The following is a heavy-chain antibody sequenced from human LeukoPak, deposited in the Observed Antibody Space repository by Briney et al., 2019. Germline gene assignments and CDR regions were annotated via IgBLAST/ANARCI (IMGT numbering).Heavy chain of an antibody. CDR3: ASNQDYGDYALDY. CDR2: IWYDGSNK. J-gene: IGHJ4*02. D-gene: IGHD4-17*01. V-gene: IGHV3-33*01. CDR1: GFTFSSYG. Sequence: PGRSLRLSCAASGFTFSSYGMHWVRLAPGKGLEWVAVIWYDGSNKYYADSVKGRFTISRDNSKNTLYLQMNSLRAEDTAVYYCASNQDYGDYALDYWGQGTLVTVSS.